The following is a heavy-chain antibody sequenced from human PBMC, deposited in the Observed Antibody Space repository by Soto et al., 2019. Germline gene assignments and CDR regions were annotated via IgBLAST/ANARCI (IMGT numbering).Heavy chain of an antibody. Sequence: QITLKESGPTLVNPTQTLTLTCIYSGFSLSSVGVGVGWIRQPPGKALEWLALIYWDDDKKYGPSLENRLTVTRDTSKNQVVLTMINVDPVDTATYFCVHRQYSSYFDYWGQGARVTVSS. CDR2: IYWDDDK. D-gene: IGHD2-15*01. CDR3: VHRQYSSYFDY. J-gene: IGHJ4*02. CDR1: GFSLSSVGVG. V-gene: IGHV2-5*05.